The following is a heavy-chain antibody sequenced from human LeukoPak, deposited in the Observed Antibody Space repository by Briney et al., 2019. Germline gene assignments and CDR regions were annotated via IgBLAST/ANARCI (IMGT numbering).Heavy chain of an antibody. J-gene: IGHJ4*02. CDR2: IWYDGSNK. D-gene: IGHD5-12*01. V-gene: IGHV3-33*01. CDR3: ARDKYSGYDLDY. CDR1: GFTFSSYG. Sequence: GGSLRFSCAASGFTFSSYGMHWVRQAPGKGLEWVAVIWYDGSNKYYADSVKGRFTISRDNSKNTLYLQMNSLRAEDTAVYYCARDKYSGYDLDYWGQGTLVTVSS.